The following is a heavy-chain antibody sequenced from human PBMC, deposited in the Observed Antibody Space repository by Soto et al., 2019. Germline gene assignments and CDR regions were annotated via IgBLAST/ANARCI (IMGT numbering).Heavy chain of an antibody. D-gene: IGHD2-8*02. CDR1: GVSFSGYY. CDR3: ARDKITGLFDY. Sequence: PSETLSLTCAVYGVSFSGYYWSWIRQPPGKGLEWIGEINHSGSTNYNPSLKSRVTISVDTSKNQFSLKLTSVTAADTAVYYCARDKITGLFDYWGQGTLVTVS. V-gene: IGHV4-34*01. J-gene: IGHJ4*02. CDR2: INHSGST.